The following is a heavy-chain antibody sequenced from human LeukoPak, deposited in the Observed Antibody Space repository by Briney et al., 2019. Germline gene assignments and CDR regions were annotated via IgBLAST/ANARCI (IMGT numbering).Heavy chain of an antibody. CDR1: GYSISSGYF. CDR3: ARGLGDSSSWSVENHYYYMDV. J-gene: IGHJ6*03. CDR2: IYRVGTT. V-gene: IGHV4-38-2*02. Sequence: SETLSLTCNVSGYSISSGYFWGWIRQPPGKGLEWIGNIYRVGTTFYNPSLKSRVIISVDTSKNQFSLRLNSVTAADTAVYYCARGLGDSSSWSVENHYYYMDVWGKGTTVTVSS. D-gene: IGHD6-13*01.